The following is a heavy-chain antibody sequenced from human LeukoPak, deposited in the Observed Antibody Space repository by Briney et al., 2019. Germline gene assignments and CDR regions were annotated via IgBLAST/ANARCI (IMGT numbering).Heavy chain of an antibody. V-gene: IGHV4-34*01. Sequence: KTSETLSLTCAVSGGSFSGYYWSWIRQPPGKGLEWIGEINHSGSTNYNPSLKSRVTISVDTSKNQFSLKLSSVTAADTAVYYCARVPVDTAMVGFDYWGQGTLVTVSS. CDR2: INHSGST. CDR1: GGSFSGYY. J-gene: IGHJ4*02. D-gene: IGHD5-18*01. CDR3: ARVPVDTAMVGFDY.